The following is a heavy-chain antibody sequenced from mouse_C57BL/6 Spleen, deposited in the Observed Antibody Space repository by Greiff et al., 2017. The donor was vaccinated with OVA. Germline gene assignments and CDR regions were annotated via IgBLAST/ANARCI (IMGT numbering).Heavy chain of an antibody. CDR3: ARQAPGSKGYFDV. V-gene: IGHV5-9*01. D-gene: IGHD1-3*01. CDR2: ISGGGGNT. Sequence: DVQLVESGGGLVKPGGSLKLSCAASGFTFSSYTMSWVRQTPEKRLEWVATISGGGGNTYYPDSVKGRFTISRDNAKNTLYLQMSSLRSEDTALYYCARQAPGSKGYFDVWGTGTTVTVSS. CDR1: GFTFSSYT. J-gene: IGHJ1*03.